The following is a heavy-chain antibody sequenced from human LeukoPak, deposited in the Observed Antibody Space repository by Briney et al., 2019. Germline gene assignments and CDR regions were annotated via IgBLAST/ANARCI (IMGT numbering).Heavy chain of an antibody. CDR1: GYTFTGYY. CDR2: INPNSGGT. Sequence: ASVKVSCKASGYTFTGYYMHWVRQAPGQGLEWMGWINPNSGGTNYAQKFQGRVTMTRDTSISTAYMELSRPRSDDTAVYYCARGDYYGSGSYYKGDYWGQGTLVTVSS. D-gene: IGHD3-10*01. J-gene: IGHJ4*02. V-gene: IGHV1-2*02. CDR3: ARGDYYGSGSYYKGDY.